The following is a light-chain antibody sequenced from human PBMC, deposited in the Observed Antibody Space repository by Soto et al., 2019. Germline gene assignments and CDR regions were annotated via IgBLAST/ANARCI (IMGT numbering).Light chain of an antibody. CDR2: DAS. V-gene: IGKV1-5*01. CDR1: QSISRW. Sequence: TTQSPANLTASVGDRVTISCRASQSISRWLAWYQQKPGKAPNLLIYDASSLQSGVPSRFSGSGSGTEFTLTISSRQPDDFGPYYFQQYNSDSTWTFGQGTKVDIK. J-gene: IGKJ1*01. CDR3: QQYNSDSTWT.